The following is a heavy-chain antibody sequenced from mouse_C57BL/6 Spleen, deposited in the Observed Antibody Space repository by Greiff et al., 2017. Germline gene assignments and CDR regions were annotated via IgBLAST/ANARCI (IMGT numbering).Heavy chain of an antibody. CDR1: GYTFTSYW. Sequence: QVQLQQSGAELAKPGASVKLSCKASGYTFTSYWMHWVKQRPGPGLEWIGYINPSRGYTKYNQKVKDKATLNADKSSSTAYMQLSSLTYEDSAVYDGARRGERGAMGDWGQGTSVTVST. CDR3: ARRGERGAMGD. V-gene: IGHV1-7*01. J-gene: IGHJ4*01. CDR2: INPSRGYT.